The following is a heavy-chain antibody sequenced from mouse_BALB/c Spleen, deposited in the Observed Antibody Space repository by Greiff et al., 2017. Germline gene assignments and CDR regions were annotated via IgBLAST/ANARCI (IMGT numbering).Heavy chain of an antibody. CDR1: GFTFSSFG. V-gene: IGHV5-17*02. J-gene: IGHJ2*01. D-gene: IGHD1-1*01. CDR2: ISSGSSTI. CDR3: ARSHGSSYEGYFDY. Sequence: EVKLMESGGGLVQPGGSRKLSCAASGFTFSSFGMHWVRQAPEQGLEWVAYISSGSSTIYYADTVKGRFTISRDNPKNTLFLQMTSLRSEDTAMYYCARSHGSSYEGYFDYWGQGTTLTVSS.